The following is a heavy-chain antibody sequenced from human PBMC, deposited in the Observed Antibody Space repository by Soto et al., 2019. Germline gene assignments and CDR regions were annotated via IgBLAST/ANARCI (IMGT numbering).Heavy chain of an antibody. V-gene: IGHV3-23*01. CDR3: AKDNNKYSSSFRGGYFDY. D-gene: IGHD4-4*01. CDR2: MSGGGSNT. J-gene: IGHJ4*02. Sequence: EVQLLESGGGLVQRGGSLRLSCAASGFPFSSYVMSWVRQAPGKGLEWVSGMSGGGSNTFYADSVKGRFTISRDNSTNTLFLQINSMGAEDTAVYYCAKDNNKYSSSFRGGYFDYWGQGIRVTVSS. CDR1: GFPFSSYV.